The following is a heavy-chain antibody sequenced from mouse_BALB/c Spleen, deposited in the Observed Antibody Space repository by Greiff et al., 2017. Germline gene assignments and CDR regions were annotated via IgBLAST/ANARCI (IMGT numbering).Heavy chain of an antibody. V-gene: IGHV1-87*01. CDR1: GYTFTSYW. Sequence: VKLQESGAELARPGASVKLSCKASGYTFTSYWMQWVKQRPGQGLEWIGAIYPGDGDTRYTQKFKGKATLTADKSSSTAYMQLSSLASEDSAVYYCARRDRYNAMDYWGQGTSVTVSS. D-gene: IGHD3-3*01. CDR3: ARRDRYNAMDY. CDR2: IYPGDGDT. J-gene: IGHJ4*01.